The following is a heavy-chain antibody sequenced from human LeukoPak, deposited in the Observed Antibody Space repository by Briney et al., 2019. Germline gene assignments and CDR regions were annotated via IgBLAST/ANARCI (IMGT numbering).Heavy chain of an antibody. Sequence: PSETLSLTCTVSGGSISSYYWSWIRQPPGKGLEWIGYIYYSGSTNYNPSLKSRVTISVDTSKNQFSLKLSSVTAADTAVYYCARHQGSGGPLVFDYWGQGTLVTVSS. D-gene: IGHD6-19*01. CDR2: IYYSGST. V-gene: IGHV4-59*01. CDR1: GGSISSYY. CDR3: ARHQGSGGPLVFDY. J-gene: IGHJ4*02.